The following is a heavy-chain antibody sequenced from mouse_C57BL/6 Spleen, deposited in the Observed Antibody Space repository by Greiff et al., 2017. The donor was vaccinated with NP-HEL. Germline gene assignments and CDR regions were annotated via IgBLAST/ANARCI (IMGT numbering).Heavy chain of an antibody. CDR2: FHPYNDDT. CDR1: GYTFTTYP. CDR3: ARGGSSHWYFDI. D-gene: IGHD1-1*01. J-gene: IGHJ1*03. V-gene: IGHV1-47*01. Sequence: QVQLKESGAELVKPGASVKMSCKASGYTFTTYPIEWMKQNHGKSLEWIGNFHPYNDDTKYNEKFKGKATLTVEKSSSTVYLELSRLTSDDSAVYYCARGGSSHWYFDIWGTGTTVTVSS.